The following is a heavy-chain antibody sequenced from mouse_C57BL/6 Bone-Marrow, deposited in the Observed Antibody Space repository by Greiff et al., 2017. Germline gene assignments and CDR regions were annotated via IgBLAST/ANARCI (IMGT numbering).Heavy chain of an antibody. J-gene: IGHJ4*01. Sequence: EVLLVESGGGLVKPGGSLKLSCAASGFTFSDYGMHWVRQAPEKGLEWVAYISSGSSTIYYADTVKGRFTIARDNAKNTLFLQMTSLRSEDTAMYYCARGGTTVVDYYAMDYWGQGTSVTVSS. CDR1: GFTFSDYG. CDR2: ISSGSSTI. CDR3: ARGGTTVVDYYAMDY. V-gene: IGHV5-17*01. D-gene: IGHD1-1*01.